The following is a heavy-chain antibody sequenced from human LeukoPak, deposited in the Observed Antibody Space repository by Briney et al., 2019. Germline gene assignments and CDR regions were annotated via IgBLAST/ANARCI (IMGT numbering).Heavy chain of an antibody. J-gene: IGHJ4*02. CDR1: GYTFTDSY. Sequence: ASVEVSCKASGYTFTDSYMHWVRQAPGQGLEWMANINPKSGVTEYAQKFQGRATVTRDTSIATAYIELNSLTSDDTAVYYCARSGYNYGLDWGQGTLVTVSS. D-gene: IGHD5-18*01. V-gene: IGHV1-2*02. CDR2: INPKSGVT. CDR3: ARSGYNYGLD.